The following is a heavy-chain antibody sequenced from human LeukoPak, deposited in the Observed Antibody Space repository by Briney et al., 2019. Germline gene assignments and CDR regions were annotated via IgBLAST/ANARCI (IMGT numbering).Heavy chain of an antibody. V-gene: IGHV6-1*01. J-gene: IGHJ6*02. Sequence: PSQTLSLTCAISGDSVSSNSAAWNWIRQSPSRGLEWLGRTYYRSKWYYDYAVAVKSRISINPDTSKNQFSLQLSSVTAADTAVYYCARDNGSKSYYYNGMDVWGQGTTVTVSS. CDR1: GDSVSSNSAA. D-gene: IGHD4-23*01. CDR3: ARDNGSKSYYYNGMDV. CDR2: TYYRSKWYY.